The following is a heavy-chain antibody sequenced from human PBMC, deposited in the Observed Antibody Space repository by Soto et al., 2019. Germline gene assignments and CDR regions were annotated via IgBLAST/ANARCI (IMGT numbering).Heavy chain of an antibody. CDR1: GGTFSSYA. CDR2: IIPIFGTA. D-gene: IGHD6-13*01. Sequence: SVKVSCKASGGTFSSYAISWVRQAPGQGLEWMGGIIPIFGTANYAQKFQGRVTITADESTSTAYMELSSLRSEDTAVYYGARGGIAAAGYGMDGWGQGTTVTVSS. J-gene: IGHJ6*02. CDR3: ARGGIAAAGYGMDG. V-gene: IGHV1-69*13.